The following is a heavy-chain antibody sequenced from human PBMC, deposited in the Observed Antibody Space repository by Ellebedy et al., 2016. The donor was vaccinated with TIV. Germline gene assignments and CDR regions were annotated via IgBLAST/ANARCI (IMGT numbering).Heavy chain of an antibody. V-gene: IGHV6-1*01. Sequence: SETLSLTCVISGDSVSTDIGWNWIRQSPSRGLEWLGRTYYRSKWNNDYAVSLKSRITINPETSKNLFSLQLNSLTPEETAVYYCARGWFGSGMGVWGQGTTVTVSS. CDR3: ARGWFGSGMGV. D-gene: IGHD3-10*01. J-gene: IGHJ6*02. CDR2: TYYRSKWNN. CDR1: GDSVSTDIG.